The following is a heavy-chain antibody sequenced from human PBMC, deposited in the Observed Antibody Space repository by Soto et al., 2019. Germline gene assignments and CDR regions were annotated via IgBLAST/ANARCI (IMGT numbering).Heavy chain of an antibody. CDR1: GCTFRSYA. D-gene: IGHD6-13*01. V-gene: IGHV1-69*13. CDR3: ARARQQLAYFDY. CDR2: IIPIFGTA. J-gene: IGHJ4*02. Sequence: SXKVSFEDSGCTFRSYAISWWRQAPGQGLEWMGGIIPIFGTANYAQKFQGRVTIAADESTSTAYMELSSLRSEDTAVYYCARARQQLAYFDYWGQGTLVTVSS.